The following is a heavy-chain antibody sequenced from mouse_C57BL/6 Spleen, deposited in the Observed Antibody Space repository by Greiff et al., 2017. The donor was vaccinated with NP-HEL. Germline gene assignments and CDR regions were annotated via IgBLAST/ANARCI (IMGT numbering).Heavy chain of an antibody. CDR1: GYTFTDYN. D-gene: IGHD1-1*01. CDR2: INPNNGGT. V-gene: IGHV1-18*01. CDR3: ARSLYYGSFAY. Sequence: SGPELVKPGASVKIPCKASGYTFTDYNMDWVKQSHGKSLEWIGDINPNNGGTIYNQKFKGKATLTVDKSSSTAYMELRSLTSEDTAVYYCARSLYYGSFAYWGQGTLVTVSA. J-gene: IGHJ3*01.